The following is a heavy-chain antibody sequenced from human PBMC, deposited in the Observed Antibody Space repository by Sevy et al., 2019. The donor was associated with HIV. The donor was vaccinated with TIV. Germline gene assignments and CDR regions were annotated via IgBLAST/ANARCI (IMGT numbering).Heavy chain of an antibody. V-gene: IGHV5-51*01. Sequence: GESLKISCKGSGYSFTSYWIGWVRQMPGKGLEWMGIIYPGDSDTRYSPSFQGQVTISADKSISTAYLQWSSLKASDTAMYYCARSTDYDFWSGNGMDVWGQGTTVTVS. CDR3: ARSTDYDFWSGNGMDV. J-gene: IGHJ6*02. D-gene: IGHD3-3*01. CDR1: GYSFTSYW. CDR2: IYPGDSDT.